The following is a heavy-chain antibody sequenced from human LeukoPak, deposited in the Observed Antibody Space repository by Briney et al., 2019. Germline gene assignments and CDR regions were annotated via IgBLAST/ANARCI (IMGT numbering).Heavy chain of an antibody. J-gene: IGHJ4*02. CDR3: AREYSGYDLRDY. V-gene: IGHV3-21*01. CDR2: ISSSSCI. Sequence: GGSLRLSCAASGFTFSSYSMNWVRQAPGKGLEWVSSISSSSCIYYADSVKGRFTISRDNAKNSLYLQMNSLRAEDTAVYYCAREYSGYDLRDYWGQGTLVTVSS. CDR1: GFTFSSYS. D-gene: IGHD5-12*01.